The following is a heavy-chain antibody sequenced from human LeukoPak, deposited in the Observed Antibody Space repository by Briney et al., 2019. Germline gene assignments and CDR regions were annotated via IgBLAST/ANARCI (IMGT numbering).Heavy chain of an antibody. J-gene: IGHJ5*02. CDR2: IIPILGIA. V-gene: IGHV1-69*04. Sequence: SVKVSCKASGGTFSSYAISRVRQAPGQGLEWMGRIIPILGIANYAQKFQGRVTITADKSTSTAYMELSSLRSEDTAVYYCAAWKSMIVGGNWFDPWGQGTLVTVSS. CDR1: GGTFSSYA. CDR3: AAWKSMIVGGNWFDP. D-gene: IGHD3-22*01.